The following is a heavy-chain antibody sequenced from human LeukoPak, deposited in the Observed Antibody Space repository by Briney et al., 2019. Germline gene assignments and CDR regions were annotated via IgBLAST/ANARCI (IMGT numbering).Heavy chain of an antibody. CDR2: IYSGGMT. D-gene: IGHD2-15*01. CDR1: GFTVSSNY. Sequence: GGSLRLSCAVSGFTVSSNYMNWVRQAPGKGLEWVSVIYSGGMTYYADSVKGRFTISRDTSKNTLYLQMVSLGDEDTAVYYCARERRYCSGDNCYSGYDYWGRGTLVTVSS. CDR3: ARERRYCSGDNCYSGYDY. J-gene: IGHJ4*02. V-gene: IGHV3-53*01.